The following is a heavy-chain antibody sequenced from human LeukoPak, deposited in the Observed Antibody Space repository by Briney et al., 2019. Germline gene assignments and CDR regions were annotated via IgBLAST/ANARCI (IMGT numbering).Heavy chain of an antibody. CDR2: IYYSGST. D-gene: IGHD3-16*01. Sequence: PSETLSLTCTVSGGSISSHYWSWIRQPPGKGLEWIGYIYYSGSTNYNPSLTGRVTISVDTSKNQFSLKLSSVTAADTAVYYCARGALDAFDIWGQGTMVTVSS. V-gene: IGHV4-59*11. CDR1: GGSISSHY. CDR3: ARGALDAFDI. J-gene: IGHJ3*02.